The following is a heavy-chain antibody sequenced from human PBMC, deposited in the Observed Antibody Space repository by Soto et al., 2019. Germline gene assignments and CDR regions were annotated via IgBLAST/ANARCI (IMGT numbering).Heavy chain of an antibody. CDR3: ARENHDYGDYDGDYYMDV. V-gene: IGHV3-33*01. CDR2: IWYDGSNK. CDR1: GFTFSSYG. Sequence: GGSLRLSCAASGFTFSSYGMHWVRQAPGKGLEWVAVIWYDGSNKYYADSVKGRFTISRDNSKNTLYLQMNSLRAEDTAVYYCARENHDYGDYDGDYYMDVWGKGTTVTVSS. J-gene: IGHJ6*03. D-gene: IGHD4-17*01.